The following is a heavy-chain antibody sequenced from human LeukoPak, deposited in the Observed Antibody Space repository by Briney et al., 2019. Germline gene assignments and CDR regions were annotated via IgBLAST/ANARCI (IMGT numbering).Heavy chain of an antibody. CDR2: IYSSGST. CDR1: GGSISSYY. CDR3: ARDPYCSGGSCYLNWFDP. D-gene: IGHD2-15*01. V-gene: IGHV4-4*07. Sequence: TSETLSLTCTVSGGSISSYYWSWIRQPAGKGLKWIGRIYSSGSTNYNPSLKSRVTMSVDTSKNQFSLKLSSVTAADTAVYYCARDPYCSGGSCYLNWFDPWGQGTLVTVSS. J-gene: IGHJ5*02.